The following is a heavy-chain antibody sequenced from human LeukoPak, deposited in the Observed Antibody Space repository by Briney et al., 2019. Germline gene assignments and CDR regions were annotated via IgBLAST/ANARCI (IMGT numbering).Heavy chain of an antibody. CDR1: GYTLTELS. Sequence: GASVKVSCKVSGYTLTELSMHWVRQAPGKGLEWMGGFDPEDGETIYAQKFQGRVTMTEDTSTDTAYMELSSLRSEDTAVYYCATFEEWLLYQTQPFDYWGQGTLVTVSS. D-gene: IGHD3-3*01. J-gene: IGHJ4*02. CDR2: FDPEDGET. CDR3: ATFEEWLLYQTQPFDY. V-gene: IGHV1-24*01.